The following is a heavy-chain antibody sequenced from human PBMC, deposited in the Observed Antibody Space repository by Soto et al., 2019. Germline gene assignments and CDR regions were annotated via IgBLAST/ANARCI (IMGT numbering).Heavy chain of an antibody. J-gene: IGHJ5*02. CDR1: GGTFSSYA. V-gene: IGHV1-69*12. CDR2: IIPIFGTA. D-gene: IGHD3-22*01. CDR3: ARSTGMIAVLLPTQQYNWFDP. Sequence: QVQLVQSGAEVKKPGSSVKVSCKASGGTFSSYAISWVRQAPGQGLEWMGGIIPIFGTANYAQKFQGRVTMTADESTSTAYMELSSLRSEDTAVYYCARSTGMIAVLLPTQQYNWFDPWGQGTLVTVSS.